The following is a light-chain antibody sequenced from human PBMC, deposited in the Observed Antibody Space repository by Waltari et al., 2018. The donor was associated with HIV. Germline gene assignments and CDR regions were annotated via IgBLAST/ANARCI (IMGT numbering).Light chain of an antibody. CDR2: EVT. J-gene: IGLJ1*01. CDR3: SSYAGSNNYV. Sequence: QSALTPPPSASGSPGQSVTISCTGTSSDIGAYNHVSWYHQHPGKAPKLMSAEVTKRRPGVPERFSGVKSHNTASLTVSGLQAEDEADYYCSSYAGSNNYVFGTGTKVSVL. CDR1: SSDIGAYNH. V-gene: IGLV2-8*01.